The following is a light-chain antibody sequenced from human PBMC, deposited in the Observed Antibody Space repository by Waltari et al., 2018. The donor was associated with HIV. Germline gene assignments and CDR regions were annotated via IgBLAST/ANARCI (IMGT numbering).Light chain of an antibody. Sequence: EVVLTQSPSTLSLSQGERATLSCRASQNIGNYLAWYQQKPGQAPRLLIYDESTRASGIPARFSGSGSGTDFTLTISSLEPEDVAVYYCQQRSNWPPVTFGQGTRLEI. CDR3: QQRSNWPPVT. CDR2: DES. V-gene: IGKV3-11*01. J-gene: IGKJ5*01. CDR1: QNIGNY.